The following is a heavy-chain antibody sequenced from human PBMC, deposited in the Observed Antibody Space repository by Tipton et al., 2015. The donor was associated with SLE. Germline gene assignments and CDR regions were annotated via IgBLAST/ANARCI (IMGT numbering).Heavy chain of an antibody. CDR3: AREKGGSSIDY. Sequence: TLSLTCAVYGGSFSGYSWSWIRQPPGKGLEWIGEINHSGSTNYNSSLKSRVTMSIDTSKNQFSLKLSSVTAADTAMYYCAREKGGSSIDYWGQGTLVTVSS. CDR2: INHSGST. D-gene: IGHD1-26*01. V-gene: IGHV4-34*01. J-gene: IGHJ4*02. CDR1: GGSFSGYS.